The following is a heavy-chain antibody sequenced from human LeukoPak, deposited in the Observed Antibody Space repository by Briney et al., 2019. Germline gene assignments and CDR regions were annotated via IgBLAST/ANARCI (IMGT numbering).Heavy chain of an antibody. CDR3: ARTYYDILTGYYYRPAYFDY. CDR1: GYTFTSYG. J-gene: IGHJ4*02. Sequence: ASVKVSCKASGYTFTSYGISWVRQAPGQGLEWMGWISAYNGNTNYAQKLQGRVTMTTDTSTSTAYMELRSLRSDDTAVYYCARTYYDILTGYYYRPAYFDYWGQGTLVTVSP. V-gene: IGHV1-18*01. CDR2: ISAYNGNT. D-gene: IGHD3-9*01.